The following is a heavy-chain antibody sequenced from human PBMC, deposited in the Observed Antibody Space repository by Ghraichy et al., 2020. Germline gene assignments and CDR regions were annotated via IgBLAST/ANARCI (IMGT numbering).Heavy chain of an antibody. CDR3: ARGYSNSYNHYAMDF. V-gene: IGHV4-4*07. CDR1: GGSITTSY. D-gene: IGHD4-11*01. CDR2: IYTSGST. J-gene: IGHJ6*02. Sequence: SETLSLTCTVSGGSITTSYWSWIRQPAGKGPEWIGRIYTSGSTNYNPSLKSRVTMSIDKSKNQFSLNLRSLTAADTAVYYCARGYSNSYNHYAMDFWGQGTTVTVSS.